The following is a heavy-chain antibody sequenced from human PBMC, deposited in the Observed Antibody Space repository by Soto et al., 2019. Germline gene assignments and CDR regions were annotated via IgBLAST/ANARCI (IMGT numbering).Heavy chain of an antibody. V-gene: IGHV4-30-4*01. CDR2: IYYSGST. CDR1: GGSIISGDYY. CDR3: SRDILDYFDY. Sequence: SETLSLTCTVSGGSIISGDYYLILIRQPPGKGLEWIGYIYYSGSTYYNPSLKSRVTISVDTSKNQFSLKLSSVTAADTAVYYCSRDILDYFDYWGQGTPVPVSS. J-gene: IGHJ4*02.